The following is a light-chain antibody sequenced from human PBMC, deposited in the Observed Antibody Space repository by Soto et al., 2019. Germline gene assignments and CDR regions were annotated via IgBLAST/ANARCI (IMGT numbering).Light chain of an antibody. Sequence: SYELTQPPSVSVSPGQTASIPCSGARLGDKYTCWYQQRPGHSPMLVIYQDTKRPSGIPERFSGSNSGNTATLTITGTQAVDECDYYCQVWESGTLYVFGTGTKVTLL. CDR3: QVWESGTLYV. J-gene: IGLJ1*01. V-gene: IGLV3-1*01. CDR1: RLGDKY. CDR2: QDT.